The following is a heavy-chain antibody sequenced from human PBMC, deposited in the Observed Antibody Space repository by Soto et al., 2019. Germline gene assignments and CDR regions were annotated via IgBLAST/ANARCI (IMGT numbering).Heavy chain of an antibody. CDR1: GFSFRNAS. V-gene: IGHV3-15*01. Sequence: PGGSLRLSCAASGFSFRNASMSWVRQAPGKGLEWVGRIKSKTDGGTTDYAAPVKGRFTISRDNSKNTLYLQMNSLKTEDTAVYYCRLDYFYYGMDVWGQGTTVTVSS. J-gene: IGHJ6*02. CDR2: IKSKTDGGTT. CDR3: RLDYFYYGMDV.